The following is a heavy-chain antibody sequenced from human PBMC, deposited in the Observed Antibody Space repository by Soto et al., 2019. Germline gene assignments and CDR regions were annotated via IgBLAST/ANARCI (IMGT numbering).Heavy chain of an antibody. J-gene: IGHJ6*02. CDR3: ARSLRYYGSGSYQDFDYYYYYGMDV. Sequence: ASVKVSCKASGYTFTSYGISWVRQAPGQGLEWMGWISAYNGDTNYAQKLQGRVTMTTDTSTSTAYMELSRLRSDDTAVYYCARSLRYYGSGSYQDFDYYYYYGMDVWGQGTTVTVSS. CDR2: ISAYNGDT. D-gene: IGHD3-10*01. CDR1: GYTFTSYG. V-gene: IGHV1-18*01.